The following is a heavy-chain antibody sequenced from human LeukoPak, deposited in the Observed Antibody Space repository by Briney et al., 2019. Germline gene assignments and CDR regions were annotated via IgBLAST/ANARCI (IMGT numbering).Heavy chain of an antibody. CDR3: ARDSGDYGDYSPRWFDP. CDR2: INPNTGGT. V-gene: IGHV1-2*02. J-gene: IGHJ5*02. CDR1: GYTFTAFY. D-gene: IGHD4-17*01. Sequence: ASVKVSCKASGYTFTAFYLHWVRQAPGQGLEWMGWINPNTGGTNYAQKFQGRVTMTRDTSITTAYMELSWLTSDDTAVYYCARDSGDYGDYSPRWFDPWGQGTLVTVSS.